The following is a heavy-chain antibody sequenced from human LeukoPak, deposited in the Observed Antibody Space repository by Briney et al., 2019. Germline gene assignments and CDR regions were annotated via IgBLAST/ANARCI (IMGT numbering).Heavy chain of an antibody. CDR3: ATGRSFGDYVGY. D-gene: IGHD3-16*01. CDR2: FDPEDGET. Sequence: GASVKVSCKVSGYTLTELSMHWVRQAPGKGLELMGGFDPEDGETIYAQKFQGRVTMTEDTSTDTAYMELSSLRSEDTAVYYCATGRSFGDYVGYWGQGTLVTVSS. V-gene: IGHV1-24*01. J-gene: IGHJ4*02. CDR1: GYTLTELS.